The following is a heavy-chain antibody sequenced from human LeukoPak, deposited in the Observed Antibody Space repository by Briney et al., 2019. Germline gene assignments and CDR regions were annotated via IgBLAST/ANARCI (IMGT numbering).Heavy chain of an antibody. CDR2: TYYRSKWYI. V-gene: IGHV6-1*01. CDR3: ARTTGTFDC. CDR1: GDSVSSKSAA. Sequence: SQTLSLTCAISGDSVSSKSAAWNWLRQSPSIGFQWLGRTYYRSKWYIEFALSVRSRITINPDTSKNQFSLQLRAVTPDDTAVYYCARTTGTFDCWGQGTLVTVSS. J-gene: IGHJ4*02. D-gene: IGHD1-1*01.